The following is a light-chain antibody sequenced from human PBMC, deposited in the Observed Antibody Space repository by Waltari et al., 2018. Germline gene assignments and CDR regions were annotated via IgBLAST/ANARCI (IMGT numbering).Light chain of an antibody. Sequence: QSALTQPASVSGSPGQSITVSCIGTSNAIRSYNFVSWFQQHPGRAPKLMIYDVSERPLGVSNRFSGSKSGNTASLTISGLQAEDEADYYCFSYAGSNSFAFGGGTRVTVL. V-gene: IGLV2-23*02. CDR3: FSYAGSNSFA. J-gene: IGLJ2*01. CDR2: DVS. CDR1: SNAIRSYNF.